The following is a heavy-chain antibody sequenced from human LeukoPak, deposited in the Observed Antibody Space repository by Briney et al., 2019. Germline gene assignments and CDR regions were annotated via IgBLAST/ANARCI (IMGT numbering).Heavy chain of an antibody. J-gene: IGHJ4*02. Sequence: GVSLKISCKGSGYRFTSYWIGWVRQMPGKGLEWMGIIYPGDSDGRYSPSFQGQVTISADRSINTAYLQWSSLKASDTAMYYCARPRCSTCSFDYWGQGTLVTVSS. CDR3: ARPRCSTCSFDY. D-gene: IGHD6-13*01. CDR2: IYPGDSDG. V-gene: IGHV5-51*01. CDR1: GYRFTSYW.